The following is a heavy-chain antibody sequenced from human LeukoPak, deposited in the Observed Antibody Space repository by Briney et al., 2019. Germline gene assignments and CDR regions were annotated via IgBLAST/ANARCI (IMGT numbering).Heavy chain of an antibody. CDR3: ARGQWEADFDY. CDR1: GGSISSSNYY. V-gene: IGHV4-39*01. J-gene: IGHJ4*02. CDR2: IHYSGST. D-gene: IGHD1-26*01. Sequence: SETLSLPCTVSGGSISSSNYYWGWIRQPPGKGLEWIGSIHYSGSTYYNPSLESRVTISVDTSKNQFSLKLSSVTAADTAVYYCARGQWEADFDYWGQGTLVTVSS.